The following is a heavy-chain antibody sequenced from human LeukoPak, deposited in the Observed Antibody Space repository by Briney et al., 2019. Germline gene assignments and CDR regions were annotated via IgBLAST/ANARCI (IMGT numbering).Heavy chain of an antibody. Sequence: SVKVSCKASGGTFSSYAISWVRQAPGQGLEWMGRIIPIFGTANYAQKFQGRVTITTDESTSTAYMELSSLRSEDTAVYYCARDMTYYYDSSGYLVGAFDIWGRRTMVTVSS. CDR3: ARDMTYYYDSSGYLVGAFDI. J-gene: IGHJ3*02. CDR2: IIPIFGTA. CDR1: GGTFSSYA. D-gene: IGHD3-22*01. V-gene: IGHV1-69*05.